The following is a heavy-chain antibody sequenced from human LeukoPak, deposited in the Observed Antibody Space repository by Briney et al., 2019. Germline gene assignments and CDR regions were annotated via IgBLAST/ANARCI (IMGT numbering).Heavy chain of an antibody. V-gene: IGHV4-39*07. D-gene: IGHD6-13*01. CDR3: ARKGAGIQAQFDY. J-gene: IGHJ4*02. CDR2: IYYSGST. Sequence: SQTLSLTCTVSGGSISSGSYYWSWIRQPPGKGLEWIGSIYYSGSTYYNPSLKSRVTISVDTSKNQFSLKLSSVTAADTAVYYCARKGAGIQAQFDYWGQGTLVTVSS. CDR1: GGSISSGSYY.